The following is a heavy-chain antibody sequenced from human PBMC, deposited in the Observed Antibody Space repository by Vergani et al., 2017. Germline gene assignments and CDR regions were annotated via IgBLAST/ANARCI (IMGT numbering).Heavy chain of an antibody. CDR3: ARATPXPARPNYYYYGMDV. CDR1: GGTFSSYT. J-gene: IGHJ6*02. Sequence: QVQLVQSGAEVKKPGSSVKVSCKASGGTFSSYTISWVRQAPGQGLEWMGRIIPILGIANYAQKFQGRVTITADKSTSTAYMELSSLRSEDTAVYYCARATPXPARPNYYYYGMDVWGQGTTVTVSS. V-gene: IGHV1-69*02. D-gene: IGHD2-2*01. CDR2: IIPILGIA.